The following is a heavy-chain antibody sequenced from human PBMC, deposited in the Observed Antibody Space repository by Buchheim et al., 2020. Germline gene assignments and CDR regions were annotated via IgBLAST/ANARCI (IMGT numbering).Heavy chain of an antibody. CDR3: ARAKSYYYETPGFSVKNAGDYYDE. J-gene: IGHJ4*01. D-gene: IGHD3-22*01. Sequence: QVQLQQWGEGLLKSWETLSLTCAVYGGSFSGYYWSWVRQSPGQGPEWIGEINHLGGTSYNPAFGGRVTLSVETSKNQFTLSLRSVTPADSGVYFCARAKSYYYETPGFSVKNAGDYYDEWGQG. CDR1: GGSFSGYY. CDR2: INHLGGT. V-gene: IGHV4-34*01.